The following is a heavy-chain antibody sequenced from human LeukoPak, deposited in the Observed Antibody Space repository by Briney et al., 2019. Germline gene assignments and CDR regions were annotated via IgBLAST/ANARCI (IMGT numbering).Heavy chain of an antibody. CDR2: INPSGGST. V-gene: IGHV1-46*01. CDR1: GYTFTSYY. D-gene: IGHD3-22*01. J-gene: IGHJ3*02. Sequence: ASVKVSCKASGYTFTSYYMHWVRQAPGQGLEWMGIINPSGGSTSYAQKFQGRVTMTRDTSTSTVYMELSSLRSEDTAVYYCARSRRAYYYDSSGYPSAFDIWGQGTMSPSLQ. CDR3: ARSRRAYYYDSSGYPSAFDI.